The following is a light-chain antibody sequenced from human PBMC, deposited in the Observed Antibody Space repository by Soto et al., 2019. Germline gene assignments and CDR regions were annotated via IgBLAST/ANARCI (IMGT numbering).Light chain of an antibody. J-gene: IGKJ1*01. CDR2: HAS. CDR3: QQYSSYWT. Sequence: DIQMTQSPSTLSASVGDRVSITCRASQSISGWLAWYQQKPGKAPKLLIYHASSLDSGVPSRFSGSGSGTEFTLTISSLQADDFANYYCQQYSSYWTFGQGTKVDIK. V-gene: IGKV1-5*01. CDR1: QSISGW.